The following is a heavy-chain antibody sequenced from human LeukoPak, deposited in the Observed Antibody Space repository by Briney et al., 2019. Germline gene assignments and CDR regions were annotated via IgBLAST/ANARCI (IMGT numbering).Heavy chain of an antibody. CDR1: EFTFSNAW. CDR2: IKSKTDGGTT. Sequence: GGSLRLSCAASEFTFSNAWMSWVRQAPGKGLEWVGRIKSKTDGGTTDYAAPVKGRFTISRDDSKNTLYLQMNSLKTEDTAVYYCTTDEPSPSSLVVVAATTLEHWGQGTLVTVSS. J-gene: IGHJ1*01. CDR3: TTDEPSPSSLVVVAATTLEH. V-gene: IGHV3-15*01. D-gene: IGHD2-15*01.